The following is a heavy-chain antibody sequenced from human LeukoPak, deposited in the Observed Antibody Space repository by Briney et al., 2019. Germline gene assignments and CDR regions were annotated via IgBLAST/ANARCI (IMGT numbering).Heavy chain of an antibody. CDR1: GASFSSSTYY. Sequence: PSETLSLTCTVSGASFSSSTYYWGWIRQPPGKGLEWIGSIYYSGSTYYNPSLKSRVTMSVDTSKNQFSLKLSSVTAADTAVYYCARHAGGISATGTKPFDYWGQGTLVTVSS. CDR3: ARHAGGISATGTKPFDY. V-gene: IGHV4-39*01. D-gene: IGHD6-13*01. J-gene: IGHJ4*02. CDR2: IYYSGST.